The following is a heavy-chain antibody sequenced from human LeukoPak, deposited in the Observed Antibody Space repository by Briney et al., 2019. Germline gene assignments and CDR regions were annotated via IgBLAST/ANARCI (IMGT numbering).Heavy chain of an antibody. D-gene: IGHD3-22*01. J-gene: IGHJ4*02. V-gene: IGHV1-46*01. CDR1: GYTFTSYY. CDR3: ARGDAETYYYDSSGYYDY. CDR2: INPSGGST. Sequence: ASVKVSCKASGYTFTSYYMHWVRQAPGQGLEWMGIINPSGGSTSYAQKFQGRVTMTRDTSTSTVYMELSSLRSEDTAVYYCARGDAETYYYDSSGYYDYWGQGTLVTASS.